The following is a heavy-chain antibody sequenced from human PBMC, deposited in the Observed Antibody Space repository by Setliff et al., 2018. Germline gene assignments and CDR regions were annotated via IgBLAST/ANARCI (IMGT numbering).Heavy chain of an antibody. J-gene: IGHJ4*02. V-gene: IGHV1-18*01. CDR1: GFTFTDYG. D-gene: IGHD3-22*01. CDR2: INNYNFNT. Sequence: ASVKVSCKSSGFTFTDYGITWVRQVPGQGLEWLGWINNYNFNTQYAQKLQGRFTVTTDTSTTTAYMELRSLRADDTAVYYCARINFYVSSGYYYAPELWGQGTTVTISS. CDR3: ARINFYVSSGYYYAPEL.